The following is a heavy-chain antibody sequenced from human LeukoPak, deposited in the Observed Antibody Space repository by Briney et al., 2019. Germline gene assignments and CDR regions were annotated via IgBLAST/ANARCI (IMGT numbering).Heavy chain of an antibody. D-gene: IGHD6-19*01. CDR2: ISTSSRTI. V-gene: IGHV3-48*04. CDR3: ARGIAVAGTFWFDQ. J-gene: IGHJ5*02. Sequence: GGSLRLSCAASGFTFSNYDMNWVRQAPGKGLEWVSYISTSSRTIYYADSVKGRFTISRDNAKNTLYLQMNSLRAEDTAVYYCARGIAVAGTFWFDQWGQGTLVTVSS. CDR1: GFTFSNYD.